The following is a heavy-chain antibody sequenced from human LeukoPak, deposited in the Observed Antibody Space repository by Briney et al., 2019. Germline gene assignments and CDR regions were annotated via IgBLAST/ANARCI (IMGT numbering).Heavy chain of an antibody. CDR2: ISGSGGFT. CDR3: AKSPMVLNHYMDV. Sequence: GGSLRLSCAASGFTFSSYGMSWVRQAPGKGLEWVSGISGSGGFTYYADSLKGRFTISRDNSKNMLYLQMNSLRVEDTAVFYCAKSPMVLNHYMDVWGKGTRLTSP. D-gene: IGHD4/OR15-4a*01. V-gene: IGHV3-23*01. J-gene: IGHJ6*03. CDR1: GFTFSSYG.